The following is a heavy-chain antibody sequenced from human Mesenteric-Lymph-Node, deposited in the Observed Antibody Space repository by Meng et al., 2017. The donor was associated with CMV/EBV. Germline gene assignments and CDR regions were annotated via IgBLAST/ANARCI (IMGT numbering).Heavy chain of an antibody. CDR1: GYTFTNYA. D-gene: IGHD6-13*01. V-gene: IGHV7-4-1*02. CDR3: ARVYSSSWPRFDP. CDR2: INTNTGNP. J-gene: IGHJ5*02. Sequence: KSSGYTFTNYAMNWVRQAPGQGLEWMGWINTNTGNPTYAQGFTGRFVFSLDTSVSTAYLQISSLKAEDTAVYYCARVYSSSWPRFDPWGQGTLVTVSS.